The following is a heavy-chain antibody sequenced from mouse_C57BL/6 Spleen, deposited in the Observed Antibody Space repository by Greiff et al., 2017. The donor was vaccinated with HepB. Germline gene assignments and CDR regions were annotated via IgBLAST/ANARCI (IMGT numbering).Heavy chain of an antibody. Sequence: VQLQQSGAELARPGASVKLSCKASGYTFTSYGISWVKQRTGQGLEWIGEIYPRSGNTYHNEKFKGKATLTADKSSSTAYMELRSLTSEDSAVYFCAKGAIYYGNYLFAYWGQGTLVTVSA. CDR1: GYTFTSYG. D-gene: IGHD2-1*01. J-gene: IGHJ3*01. V-gene: IGHV1-81*01. CDR2: IYPRSGNT. CDR3: AKGAIYYGNYLFAY.